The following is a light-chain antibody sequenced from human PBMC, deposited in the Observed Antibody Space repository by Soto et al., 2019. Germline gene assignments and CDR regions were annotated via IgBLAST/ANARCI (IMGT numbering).Light chain of an antibody. CDR3: QQYESYPMT. CDR1: QSISSW. J-gene: IGKJ4*01. V-gene: IGKV1-5*03. CDR2: KAS. Sequence: DSQMTQYPSTLSASVGDRVTITCRASQSISSWLAWCQQKPGKAPKLLISKASTLQSGVPPRFSGSGSGTDFPLIISGLQSDVLSTYYCQQYESYPMTFGGGSNVDIK.